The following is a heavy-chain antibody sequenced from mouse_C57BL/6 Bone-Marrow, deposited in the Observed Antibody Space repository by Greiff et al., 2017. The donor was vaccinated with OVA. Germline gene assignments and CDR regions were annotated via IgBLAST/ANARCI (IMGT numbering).Heavy chain of an antibody. D-gene: IGHD1-1*01. CDR3: AREGPFYYYGRYWYFDV. Sequence: VQLQQSGPELVKPGASVKISCKASGYTFTDYYMNWVKQSHGKSLEWIGDINPNNGGTSYNQKFKGKATLTVDKSSSTAYMELRSLTSEDSAVYYCAREGPFYYYGRYWYFDVWGTGTTVTVSS. V-gene: IGHV1-26*01. J-gene: IGHJ1*03. CDR1: GYTFTDYY. CDR2: INPNNGGT.